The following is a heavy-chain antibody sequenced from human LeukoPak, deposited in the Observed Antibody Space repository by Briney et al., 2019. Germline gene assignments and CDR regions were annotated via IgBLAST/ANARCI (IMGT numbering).Heavy chain of an antibody. Sequence: SETLSHTCTVSGGSISSYYWSWIRQPAGKGLQWIGRIYTSGSTNYNPSLKSRVTMSVDTSKNQFSLKLSSVTAADTAVYYCASDLSLGLPHYYYYIDVSGKGTTVTVSS. V-gene: IGHV4-4*07. D-gene: IGHD5-12*01. J-gene: IGHJ6*03. CDR1: GGSISSYY. CDR3: ASDLSLGLPHYYYYIDV. CDR2: IYTSGST.